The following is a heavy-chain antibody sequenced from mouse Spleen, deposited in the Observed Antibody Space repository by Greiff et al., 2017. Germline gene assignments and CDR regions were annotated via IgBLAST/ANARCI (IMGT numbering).Heavy chain of an antibody. CDR2: IDPETGGT. J-gene: IGHJ4*01. CDR1: GYTFTDYE. Sequence: QVQLQQSGAELVRPGASVTLSCKASGYTFTDYEMHWVKQTPVHGLEWIGAIDPETGGTAYNQKFKGKATLTADKSSSTAYMELRSLTSEDSAVYYCTRYYGMDYWGQGTSVTVSS. V-gene: IGHV1-15*01. CDR3: TRYYGMDY.